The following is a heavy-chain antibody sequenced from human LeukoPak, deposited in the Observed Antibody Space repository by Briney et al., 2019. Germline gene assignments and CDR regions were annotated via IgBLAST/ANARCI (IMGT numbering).Heavy chain of an antibody. CDR1: GFTFSSYG. Sequence: GGSLRLSCAASGFTFSSYGMHWVRQAPGKGLERVAFIRYDGSNKYYADSVKGRFTISRDNSKNTLNLQMNSLRAEDTAVYYCAKEGGSGSYLPDYFDYWGQGTLVTVSS. J-gene: IGHJ4*02. V-gene: IGHV3-30*02. CDR3: AKEGGSGSYLPDYFDY. CDR2: IRYDGSNK. D-gene: IGHD3-10*01.